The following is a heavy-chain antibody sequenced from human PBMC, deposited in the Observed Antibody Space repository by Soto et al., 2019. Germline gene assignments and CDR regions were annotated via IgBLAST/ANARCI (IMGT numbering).Heavy chain of an antibody. Sequence: SQTLSLTCSVSGGSISSVYYYWSWIRQPPGKGLEWIGYIYYSGNTILNASLRSRLTLSVDTSKNQFSLNLSSVTAADTAVYYCVRYCSTTKCPFDYWGQGTLVTVSS. V-gene: IGHV4-30-4*01. D-gene: IGHD2-2*01. CDR2: IYYSGNT. CDR3: VRYCSTTKCPFDY. J-gene: IGHJ4*02. CDR1: GGSISSVYYY.